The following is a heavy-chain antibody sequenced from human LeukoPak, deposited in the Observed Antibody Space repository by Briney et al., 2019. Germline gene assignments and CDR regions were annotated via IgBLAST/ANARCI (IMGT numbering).Heavy chain of an antibody. D-gene: IGHD6-13*01. CDR2: ISAYNGNT. CDR1: GYTFTSYG. CDR3: ARDGLIAAADPPYDAFDI. V-gene: IGHV1-18*01. Sequence: ASVKGSCKASGYTFTSYGISWVRQAPGQGLEWMGWISAYNGNTNYAQKLQGRVTMTTDTSTSTAYMELRSLRSDDTAVYYCARDGLIAAADPPYDAFDIWGQGTMVTVSS. J-gene: IGHJ3*02.